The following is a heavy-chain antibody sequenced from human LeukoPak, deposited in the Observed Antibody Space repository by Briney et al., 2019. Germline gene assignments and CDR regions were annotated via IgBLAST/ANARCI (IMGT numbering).Heavy chain of an antibody. CDR1: GGSISSYY. CDR2: IYYSGST. CDR3: ARADFTAMVTD. D-gene: IGHD5-18*01. V-gene: IGHV4-59*08. J-gene: IGHJ4*02. Sequence: SETLSLTCTVSGGSISSYYWSWIRQPPGKGLEWIGYIYYSGSTNYNPSLKSRVTISVDTSKNQFSLKLSSVTAADTAVYYCARADFTAMVTDWGQGTLVTVSS.